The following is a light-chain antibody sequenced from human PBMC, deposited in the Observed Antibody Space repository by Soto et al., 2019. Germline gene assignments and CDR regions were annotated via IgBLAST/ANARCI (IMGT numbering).Light chain of an antibody. J-gene: IGLJ3*02. CDR3: ETWDRNTWV. Sequence: QAVVTQSSSASASLGSSVKLTYTLSSGHSTYIIAWHQQQPGKAPRYLMKIEGSGSYNRGSGVPDRFSGSSSGADRYLTISNLQSEDEADYYCETWDRNTWVFGGGTKLTVL. V-gene: IGLV4-60*03. CDR2: IEGSGSY. CDR1: SGHSTYI.